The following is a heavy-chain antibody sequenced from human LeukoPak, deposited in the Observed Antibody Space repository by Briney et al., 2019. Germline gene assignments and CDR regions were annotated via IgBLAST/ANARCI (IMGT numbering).Heavy chain of an antibody. CDR3: AKDGGYCSGGSCYYFDY. J-gene: IGHJ4*02. V-gene: IGHV3-9*01. D-gene: IGHD2-15*01. CDR2: ISWNSGSI. CDR1: GFTFDDYA. Sequence: GGSLRLSCAACGFTFDDYAMHWVRQAPGKGLEWVSGISWNSGSIGYADSVKGRFTISRDNAKNSLYLQMNSLRAEDTALYYCAKDGGYCSGGSCYYFDYWGQGTLVTVSS.